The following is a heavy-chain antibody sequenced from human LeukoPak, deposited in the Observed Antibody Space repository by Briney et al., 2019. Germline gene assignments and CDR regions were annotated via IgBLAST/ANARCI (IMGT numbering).Heavy chain of an antibody. D-gene: IGHD5-18*01. V-gene: IGHV3-21*01. Sequence: GGSLRLSCAASGFTFSSYSMNWVRQAPGKGLGWVSSISSSSSYIYYADSVEGRFTISRDNAKNSLYLQMNSLRAEDTAVYYCARSDTAMVYYFDYWGQGTLVTVSS. CDR2: ISSSSSYI. CDR3: ARSDTAMVYYFDY. CDR1: GFTFSSYS. J-gene: IGHJ4*02.